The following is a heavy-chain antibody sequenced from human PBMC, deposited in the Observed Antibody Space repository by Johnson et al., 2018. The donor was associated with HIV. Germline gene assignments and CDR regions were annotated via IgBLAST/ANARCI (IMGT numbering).Heavy chain of an antibody. J-gene: IGHJ3*02. CDR1: GFTVSSSY. CDR2: IYSGGST. V-gene: IGHV3-66*02. Sequence: VQLVESGGGLVQPGGSLRLSCAASGFTVSSSYMSWVRQAPGKGLEWVSVIYSGGSTYYADSVKGRFSISRDNSKNTLHLQMNSLRAEDTAVYYCARDTSIEGARAFDIWGQGTMVTVSS. D-gene: IGHD6-6*01. CDR3: ARDTSIEGARAFDI.